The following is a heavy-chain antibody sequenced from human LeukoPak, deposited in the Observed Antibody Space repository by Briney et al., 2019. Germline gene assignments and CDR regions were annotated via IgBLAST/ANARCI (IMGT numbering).Heavy chain of an antibody. CDR1: GFTFSSYA. V-gene: IGHV3-23*01. CDR3: AKERLIFVVARTDY. Sequence: GGSLTLSCAASGFTFSSYAMIWVRQAPGKGLEWVSDLIHCGGSTYYADSVKGWLTISRDNSKNTLYLQMNSLRAEDTAVYYCAKERLIFVVARTDYWGQGTLVTVSS. J-gene: IGHJ4*02. CDR2: LIHCGGST. D-gene: IGHD2-15*01.